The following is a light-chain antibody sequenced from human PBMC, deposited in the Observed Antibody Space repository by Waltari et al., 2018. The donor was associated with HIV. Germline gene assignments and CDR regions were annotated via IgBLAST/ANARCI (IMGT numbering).Light chain of an antibody. Sequence: DIQMTQSPSSLSASVGDRVTITCRASQDIRSDLGWYQQKPGKAPKALIYSASTLQSGVPSRFSGSGAGTEFTLTINSLQPDDFATYYCQHYDTYPISFGQGTRLEI. CDR1: QDIRSD. J-gene: IGKJ5*01. CDR3: QHYDTYPIS. CDR2: SAS. V-gene: IGKV1-17*01.